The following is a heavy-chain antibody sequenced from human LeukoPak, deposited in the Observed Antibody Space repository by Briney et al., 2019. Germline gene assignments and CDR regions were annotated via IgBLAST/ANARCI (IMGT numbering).Heavy chain of an antibody. V-gene: IGHV3-48*01. Sequence: PGGSLRLSCAASGFTFSSYSMNWVRQAPGKGLEWGSYISSSSSTIYYADSVKGRFTISRDNAKNSLYLQMNSLRAEDTAVYYCAREGCSSTSCYYYYYMDVWGKGPTVTVSS. CDR1: GFTFSSYS. CDR3: AREGCSSTSCYYYYYMDV. J-gene: IGHJ6*03. D-gene: IGHD2-2*01. CDR2: ISSSSSTI.